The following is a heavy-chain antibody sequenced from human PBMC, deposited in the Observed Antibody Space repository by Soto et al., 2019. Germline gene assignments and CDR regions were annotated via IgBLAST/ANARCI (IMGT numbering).Heavy chain of an antibody. CDR3: ARDPLPPGYSYGHAGLDY. Sequence: QVQLVQSGAEVKKPGSSVKVSCKASGGTFSSYTISWVRQAPGQGLEWMGRIIPILGIANYAQKFQGRVTITADKSTSTAYMELSSLRSEDTAVYYCARDPLPPGYSYGHAGLDYWGQGTLVTVSS. CDR2: IIPILGIA. CDR1: GGTFSSYT. D-gene: IGHD5-18*01. J-gene: IGHJ4*02. V-gene: IGHV1-69*08.